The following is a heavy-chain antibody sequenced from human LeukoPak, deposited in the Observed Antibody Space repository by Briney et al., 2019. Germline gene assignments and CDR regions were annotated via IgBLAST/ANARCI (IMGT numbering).Heavy chain of an antibody. D-gene: IGHD2-2*01. J-gene: IGHJ3*02. V-gene: IGHV4-30-2*01. CDR2: IYHSGST. Sequence: SQTLFLTCTVSGGSISSANYYWSWIRQPPGKGLEWIGYIYHSGSTYYNPSLKSRVTISVDRSKSQFSLKLTSVTAADTAVYYCASPTKGYCNSTSCQRENAFDIWGQGTMVTVSS. CDR3: ASPTKGYCNSTSCQRENAFDI. CDR1: GGSISSANYY.